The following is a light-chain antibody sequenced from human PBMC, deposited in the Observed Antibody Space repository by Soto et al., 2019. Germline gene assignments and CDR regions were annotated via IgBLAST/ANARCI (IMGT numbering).Light chain of an antibody. Sequence: DIQMTQSPSSLSASVGDRVTITCRASQGISNYLAWYQQKPGKVPKLLIYAASTLQSGVPSRFXGSGSETDFTLNISSLQPEDVATYYCQKYNSDPPLTFGGGTKVEIK. CDR1: QGISNY. V-gene: IGKV1-27*01. CDR2: AAS. CDR3: QKYNSDPPLT. J-gene: IGKJ4*01.